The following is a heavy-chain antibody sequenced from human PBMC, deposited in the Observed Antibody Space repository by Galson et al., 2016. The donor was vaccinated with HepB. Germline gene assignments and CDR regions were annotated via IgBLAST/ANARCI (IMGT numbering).Heavy chain of an antibody. CDR2: MYSGGGT. D-gene: IGHD1-14*01. V-gene: IGHV3-53*01. CDR3: AKHAEPYYYYAMDV. CDR1: GFTVSNNY. Sequence: SLRLSCAVSGFTVSNNYMSWVRQAPGKGLEWISVMYSGGGTYYADSVRGRFTISRDNSKNTVYLQMNSLRAEDTAIYYCAKHAEPYYYYAMDVWGQGTTVTVSS. J-gene: IGHJ6*02.